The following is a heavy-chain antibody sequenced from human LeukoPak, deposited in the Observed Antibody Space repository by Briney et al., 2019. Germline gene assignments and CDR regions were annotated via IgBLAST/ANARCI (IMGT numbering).Heavy chain of an antibody. J-gene: IGHJ5*02. CDR3: ARRKKFVAES. CDR2: IFHSGST. V-gene: IGHV4-38-2*02. CDR1: GYSISNGYY. Sequence: SGTLSLTCTVSGYSISNGYYWGWIRQPPGSGLEWIGNIFHSGSTHYNLSLNSRVNMSVDTSKNQFSLILNSVTAADTALYYCARRKKFVAESWGQGTLVTVSS.